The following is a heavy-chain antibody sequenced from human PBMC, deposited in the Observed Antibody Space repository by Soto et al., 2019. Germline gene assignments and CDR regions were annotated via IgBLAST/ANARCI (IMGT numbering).Heavy chain of an antibody. CDR3: TIVRVADSALDH. CDR2: MSYDGSDT. Sequence: GGSLRLSCVGSGFIFSHNGMHWVRQTPGKGLEWVAFMSYDGSDTFYADSVKGRFTISRDNSKNTLFLHMSNLRAEDTAMYYCTIVRVADSALDHWGQGTLVTVSS. J-gene: IGHJ4*02. V-gene: IGHV3-30*02. CDR1: GFIFSHNG. D-gene: IGHD3-10*02.